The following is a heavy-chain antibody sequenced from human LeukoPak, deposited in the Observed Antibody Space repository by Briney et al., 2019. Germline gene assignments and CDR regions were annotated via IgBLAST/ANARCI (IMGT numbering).Heavy chain of an antibody. CDR3: ARDMVGGVMVAATYFDY. J-gene: IGHJ4*02. D-gene: IGHD2-15*01. Sequence: PGGSLRLSCAASGFTFSSYAMHWVRQAPGKGLEYVSAISSNGGSTYYANSVKGRFTISRDNSKNTLYLQMGSPRAEDMAVYYCARDMVGGVMVAATYFDYWGQGTLVTVSS. V-gene: IGHV3-64*01. CDR2: ISSNGGST. CDR1: GFTFSSYA.